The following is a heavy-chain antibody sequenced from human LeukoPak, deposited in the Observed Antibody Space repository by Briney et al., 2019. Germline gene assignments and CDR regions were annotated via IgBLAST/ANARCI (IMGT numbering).Heavy chain of an antibody. D-gene: IGHD3-10*01. CDR1: GYTFTSYD. J-gene: IGHJ6*03. Sequence: GASVKVSCKASGYTFTSYDINWVRQATGQGLEWMGWMNPNSGNTGYAQKFQGRVTMTRNTSISTAYMELSSLRSEDTAVYYCARGGEYYGSGSYSPTYYYYYVDVWGKGTTVTISS. CDR2: MNPNSGNT. V-gene: IGHV1-8*02. CDR3: ARGGEYYGSGSYSPTYYYYYVDV.